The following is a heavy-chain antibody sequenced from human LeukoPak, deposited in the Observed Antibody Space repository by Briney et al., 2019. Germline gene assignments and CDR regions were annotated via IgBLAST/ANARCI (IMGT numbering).Heavy chain of an antibody. V-gene: IGHV1-69*13. Sequence: GASVKVSCKASGGTFSSYAISWVRQAPGQGLEWMGGIIPIFGTAYYAQKFQGRVTITADESTSTAYMELSSLRSEDTAVYYCARGGHCGGDCYSDFDYWGQGTLVTVSS. CDR2: IIPIFGTA. J-gene: IGHJ4*02. D-gene: IGHD2-21*02. CDR3: ARGGHCGGDCYSDFDY. CDR1: GGTFSSYA.